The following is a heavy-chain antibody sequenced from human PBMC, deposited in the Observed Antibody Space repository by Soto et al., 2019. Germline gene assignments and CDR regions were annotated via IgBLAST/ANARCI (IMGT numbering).Heavy chain of an antibody. V-gene: IGHV1-69*01. CDR2: IIPRFATG. CDR3: ARPGETMIIDTYGMVV. D-gene: IGHD3-22*01. CDR1: GGTFSSYA. J-gene: IGHJ6*02. Sequence: QVQLVQSGAEVKKPGSSVKVSCKVSGGTFSSYAISWVRQAPGQGLEWMGGIIPRFATGNYAEKFQGRFTITADDFTTTAYLELTSLTSDDTAVYYCARPGETMIIDTYGMVVWGQGTKVTV.